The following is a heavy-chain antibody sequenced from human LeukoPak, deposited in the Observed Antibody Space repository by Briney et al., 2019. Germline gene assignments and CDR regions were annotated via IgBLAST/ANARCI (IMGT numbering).Heavy chain of an antibody. CDR2: ISGSGGST. J-gene: IGHJ4*02. CDR1: GFTFSSYA. V-gene: IGHV3-23*01. Sequence: GGSLRLSCAASGFTFSSYAMSWVRQAPGKGLGWVSAISGSGGSTYYADSVKGRFTISRDNSKNTLYLQMNSLRAEDTAVYYCAKGPHVVVVAATLDYWGQGTLVTVSS. D-gene: IGHD2-15*01. CDR3: AKGPHVVVVAATLDY.